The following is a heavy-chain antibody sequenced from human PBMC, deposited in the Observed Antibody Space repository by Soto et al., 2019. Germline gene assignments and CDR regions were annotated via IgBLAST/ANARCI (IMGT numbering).Heavy chain of an antibody. V-gene: IGHV3-15*07. CDR3: ALVTSDY. J-gene: IGHJ4*02. Sequence: GGSLRLSCAASGFTFANAWMNWVRQAPGKGLEWVGRIKSKSDGESTEYATPVKGRFTISRDDSKNTVYLQMNSLKTEDTAVYYCALVTSDYWGQGTLVTVSS. CDR1: GFTFANAW. CDR2: IKSKSDGEST. D-gene: IGHD2-8*02.